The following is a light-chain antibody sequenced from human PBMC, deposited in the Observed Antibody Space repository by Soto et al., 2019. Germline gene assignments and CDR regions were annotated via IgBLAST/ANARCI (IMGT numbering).Light chain of an antibody. CDR1: QSLLHSNGYNY. V-gene: IGKV2-28*01. CDR2: LGS. CDR3: MQALQTPYT. J-gene: IGKJ2*01. Sequence: DIVMTQSPLSLPVTPGEPASISCRSSQSLLHSNGYNYLDWYLQKTGQSPQLLIYLGSNRASGVHDRFSGSGSGTDFTLKISRVDAEDVGVYYCMQALQTPYTFGQWTKLEIK.